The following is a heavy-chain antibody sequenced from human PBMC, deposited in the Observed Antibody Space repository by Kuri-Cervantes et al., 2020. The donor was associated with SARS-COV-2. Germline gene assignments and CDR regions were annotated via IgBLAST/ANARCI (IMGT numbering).Heavy chain of an antibody. V-gene: IGHV4-30-4*08. J-gene: IGHJ4*02. CDR3: ARYKTTVTTSNCDY. CDR2: IYYSGST. D-gene: IGHD4-11*01. CDR1: GGSISSGDNY. Sequence: SCTVSGGSISSGDNYWSWIRQPPGKGLEWIGYIYYSGSTYYNPSLKSRVTISVDTSKNQFSLKLSSVTAADTAVYYCARYKTTVTTSNCDYLGQVTLVTVSS.